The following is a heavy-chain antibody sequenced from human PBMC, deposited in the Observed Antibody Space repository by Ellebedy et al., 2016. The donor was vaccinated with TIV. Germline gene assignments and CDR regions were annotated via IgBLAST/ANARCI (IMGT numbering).Heavy chain of an antibody. CDR2: IRNTGSRT. J-gene: IGHJ4*02. D-gene: IGHD3-22*01. Sequence: GESLKISCAASGFSFNSYAMSWVRQAPGKGLEWVSTIRNTGSRTYYADSVEGRFIISRDNSKRTLFLQMNSLRAEDTALYYCAKGRGGGSDSSAPRYYFDYWGLGTLVTVSS. V-gene: IGHV3-23*01. CDR1: GFSFNSYA. CDR3: AKGRGGGSDSSAPRYYFDY.